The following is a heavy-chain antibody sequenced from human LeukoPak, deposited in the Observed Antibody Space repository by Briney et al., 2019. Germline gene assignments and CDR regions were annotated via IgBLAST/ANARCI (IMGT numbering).Heavy chain of an antibody. CDR1: GFTFSSYS. CDR3: ARDKIDYFDY. J-gene: IGHJ4*02. CDR2: ISSDSNYI. V-gene: IGHV3-21*01. Sequence: GGSLRLSCAASGFTFSSYSMNWVRQAPGKGLEWVSSISSDSNYIYYADSVKGRFTISRDNAKNSLYLQMNSLRAEDTAVYYCARDKIDYFDYWGQGTLVTVSS.